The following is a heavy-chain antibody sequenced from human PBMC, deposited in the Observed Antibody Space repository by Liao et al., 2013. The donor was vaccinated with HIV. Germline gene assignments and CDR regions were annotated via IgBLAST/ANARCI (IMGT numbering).Heavy chain of an antibody. CDR1: GDSISSYY. Sequence: QVQLQESGPGLVKPSETLSLTCTVSGDSISSYYWSWIRQPAGKGLEWIGRIYGSGSTYYNPSLKSRVTISVDRSKNQFSLKLSSVTAADTAVYYCARDRVGYCSSGSCYSQAYYHYYMDVWGKGTTVTVSS. D-gene: IGHD2-15*01. CDR2: IYGSGST. V-gene: IGHV4-4*07. CDR3: ARDRVGYCSSGSCYSQAYYHYYMDV. J-gene: IGHJ6*03.